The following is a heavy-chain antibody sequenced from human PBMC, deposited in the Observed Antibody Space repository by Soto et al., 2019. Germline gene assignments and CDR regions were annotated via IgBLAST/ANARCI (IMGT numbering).Heavy chain of an antibody. CDR3: ARGKTYYDFWSGYYSRARGGYYYGMDV. CDR2: INHSGST. V-gene: IGHV4-34*01. J-gene: IGHJ6*02. CDR1: GGSFSGYY. Sequence: QVQLQQWGAGLLKPSETLSLTCAVYGGSFSGYYWSWIRQPPGKGLEWIGEINHSGSTNYNPSLKSRVTISVDPSKNQSSRELRSVAGADTAVYYCARGKTYYDFWSGYYSRARGGYYYGMDVWGQGTTVTVSS. D-gene: IGHD3-3*01.